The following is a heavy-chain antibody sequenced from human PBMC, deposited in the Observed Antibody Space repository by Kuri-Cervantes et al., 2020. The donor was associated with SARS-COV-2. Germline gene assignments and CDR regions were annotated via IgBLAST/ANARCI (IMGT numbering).Heavy chain of an antibody. D-gene: IGHD3-22*01. J-gene: IGHJ4*02. Sequence: GESLKISCEASGFTLSTYDMNWVRQAPGKGLEWVSSISASGTYIYYADSVKGRFTISRDNAQNSLYLQMNSLRAEDTAVYYCATNSYYYDSSAYYYSWGQGSPVTGFS. CDR1: GFTLSTYD. V-gene: IGHV3-21*01. CDR2: ISASGTYI. CDR3: ATNSYYYDSSAYYYS.